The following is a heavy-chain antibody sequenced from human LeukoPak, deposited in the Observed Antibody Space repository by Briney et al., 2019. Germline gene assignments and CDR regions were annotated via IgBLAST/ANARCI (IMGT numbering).Heavy chain of an antibody. V-gene: IGHV3-11*01. CDR1: HFVFSDHY. CDR3: VREMDGEYASGTLFDL. Sequence: GGSLRLSCAASHFVFSDHYMSWVRQAPGKGLEWVAYISSGGDSILYADSVRGRFAISRDNAKNSLYLQINSLRVEDTAVYYCVREMDGEYASGTLFDLWGQGNMVTVPS. J-gene: IGHJ4*02. CDR2: ISSGGDSI. D-gene: IGHD3-10*01.